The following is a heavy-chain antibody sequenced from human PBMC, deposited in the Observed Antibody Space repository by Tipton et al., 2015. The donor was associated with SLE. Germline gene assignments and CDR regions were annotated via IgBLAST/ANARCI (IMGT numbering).Heavy chain of an antibody. CDR2: ITHSGST. D-gene: IGHD2-15*01. CDR3: ARHQRDCTGGGCFVKWFDP. Sequence: TLSLTCTVHGGSFSNYYWSWIRQPPGKGLEWIGEITHSGSTSYNPSLTSPVIISIDTSKNEFSLKVRSVTAADTAVYYCARHQRDCTGGGCFVKWFDPWGQGTLVTVSS. V-gene: IGHV4-34*01. CDR1: GGSFSNYY. J-gene: IGHJ5*02.